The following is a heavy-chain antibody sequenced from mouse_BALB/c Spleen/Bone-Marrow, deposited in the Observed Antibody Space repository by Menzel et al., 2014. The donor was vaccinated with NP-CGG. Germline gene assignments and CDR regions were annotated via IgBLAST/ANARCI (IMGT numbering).Heavy chain of an antibody. CDR1: GFTFSSYT. J-gene: IGHJ2*01. Sequence: EVKLMESGGGLVQPGGSLKLSCAASGFTFSSYTMSWVRQTPEERLEWVAYISNGGGSTYYPDTVKGRFTISRDDAKNTLYLQMSSLKSEDTAMYYCARGGYYFDYWGQGTTLTVSS. CDR3: ARGGYYFDY. CDR2: ISNGGGST. V-gene: IGHV5-12-2*01.